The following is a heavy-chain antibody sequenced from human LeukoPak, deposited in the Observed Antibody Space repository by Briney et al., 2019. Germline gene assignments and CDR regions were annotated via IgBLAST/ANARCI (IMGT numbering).Heavy chain of an antibody. D-gene: IGHD6-19*01. V-gene: IGHV5-51*01. CDR1: GYTFTSYW. Sequence: GESLKISCKGSGYTFTSYWIGWVRQMPGKGLEWMGIIYPGDSDTRYSPSFQGQVTISADKSISTAYLQWSSLKASDTAMYYCARHGLIAVAGKPAYWYFDLWGRGTLVTVSS. CDR3: ARHGLIAVAGKPAYWYFDL. J-gene: IGHJ2*01. CDR2: IYPGDSDT.